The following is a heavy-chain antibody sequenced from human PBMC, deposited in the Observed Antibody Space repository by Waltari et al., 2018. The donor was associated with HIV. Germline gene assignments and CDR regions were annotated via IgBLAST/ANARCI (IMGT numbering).Heavy chain of an antibody. J-gene: IGHJ4*02. CDR3: ARWGTDGAFDY. CDR1: GFTFSSYS. D-gene: IGHD3-16*01. Sequence: EVQLVESGGGLVKPGGFLRLSCAASGFTFSSYSVAWVRQAPGKGLGWVSSISSSSSHIYYADSVKGRFTISRVNAKNSLYLQMNSLRAEDTAVYYCARWGTDGAFDYWGQGTLVTVSS. CDR2: ISSSSSHI. V-gene: IGHV3-21*01.